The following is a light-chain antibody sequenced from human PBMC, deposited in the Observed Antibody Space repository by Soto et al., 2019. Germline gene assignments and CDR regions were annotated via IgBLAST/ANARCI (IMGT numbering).Light chain of an antibody. V-gene: IGKV1-39*01. Sequence: DIQMTQSPSSLSASVGDRVTITCRASQSISSYLNWYQQKPGKAPKLLIYAASSLQSGVPSRFSGSGSGTDLTLTISMLQPEDFANYYCQQSYSTPYFGQGNKLEIK. CDR1: QSISSY. CDR2: AAS. J-gene: IGKJ2*01. CDR3: QQSYSTPY.